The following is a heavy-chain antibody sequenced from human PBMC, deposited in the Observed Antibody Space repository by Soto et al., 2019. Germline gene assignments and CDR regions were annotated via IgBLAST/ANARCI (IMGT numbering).Heavy chain of an antibody. D-gene: IGHD6-19*01. J-gene: IGHJ4*02. CDR1: GFTFSSYA. CDR3: AKDRIAVAPTGFDY. CDR2: LSGSGGTT. Sequence: GGSLRLSCAASGFTFSSYAMSWVRQAPGKGLEWVSGLSGSGGTTYYADSVKGRFTISRDNSKNTLYLQMNSLRAEDTAVYYCAKDRIAVAPTGFDYWGQGTLVTVSS. V-gene: IGHV3-23*01.